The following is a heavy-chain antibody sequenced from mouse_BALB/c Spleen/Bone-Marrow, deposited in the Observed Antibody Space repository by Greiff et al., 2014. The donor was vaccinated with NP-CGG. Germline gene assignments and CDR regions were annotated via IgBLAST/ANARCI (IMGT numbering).Heavy chain of an antibody. CDR1: GFNIKDTY. CDR3: AQGYDWAMGY. D-gene: IGHD2-14*01. Sequence: EVKLQESGAELVKPGASVKLSCTASGFNIKDTYIHWVKQRPEQGLEWMGRIDPANGNTKYDPKFQGKATITTGTSSNTAYLQLSSLTSEDTAVYYCAQGYDWAMGYWGQGTSVTVSS. CDR2: IDPANGNT. J-gene: IGHJ4*01. V-gene: IGHV14-3*02.